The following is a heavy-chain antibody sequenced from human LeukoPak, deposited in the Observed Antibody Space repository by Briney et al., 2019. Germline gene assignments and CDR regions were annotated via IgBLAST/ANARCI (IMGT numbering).Heavy chain of an antibody. CDR2: ISYSGST. D-gene: IGHD4-17*01. CDR1: GGSISSYY. J-gene: IGHJ6*03. V-gene: IGHV4-59*01. CDR3: ARRPVTTFSDYMDV. Sequence: PSETLSLTCTVSGGSISSYYWSWIRQPPGKGLEWIGYISYSGSTKYNPSLKSRVTISVETSKKQFSLKPRSVTAADTAVYFCARRPVTTFSDYMDVWGKGTTVTVSS.